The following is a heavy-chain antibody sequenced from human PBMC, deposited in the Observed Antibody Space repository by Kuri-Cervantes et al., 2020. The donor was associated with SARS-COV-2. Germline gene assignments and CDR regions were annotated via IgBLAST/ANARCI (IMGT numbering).Heavy chain of an antibody. V-gene: IGHV1-18*01. Sequence: ASVKVSCKASGYTFTSYAMNWVRQAPGQGLQWMGWISTYKGNTVYAQDLQGRVTMTRDTSTTTVYMELSSLRSEDTAVYYCARGGSYYLDEYYFDYWGQGTLVTVSS. D-gene: IGHD1-26*01. CDR3: ARGGSYYLDEYYFDY. CDR1: GYTFTSYA. J-gene: IGHJ4*02. CDR2: ISTYKGNT.